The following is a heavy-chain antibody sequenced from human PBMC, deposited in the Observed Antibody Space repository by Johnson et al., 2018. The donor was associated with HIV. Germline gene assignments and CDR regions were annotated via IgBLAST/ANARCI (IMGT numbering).Heavy chain of an antibody. Sequence: VQLVESGGGLVQPGRSLRLSCAASGFTFDDYAMHWVRQAPGKGLEWVSGISWNSGSIGYADSVKGRFTISRDNAKNSLYLQMNSLRAEDTALYYCAKDIFRRPYMGSYYSSSAFDICGQGTMVTVSS. D-gene: IGHD1-26*01. V-gene: IGHV3-9*01. CDR1: GFTFDDYA. CDR2: ISWNSGSI. CDR3: AKDIFRRPYMGSYYSSSAFDI. J-gene: IGHJ3*02.